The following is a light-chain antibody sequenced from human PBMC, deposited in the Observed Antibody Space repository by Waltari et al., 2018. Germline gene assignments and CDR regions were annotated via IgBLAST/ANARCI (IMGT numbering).Light chain of an antibody. V-gene: IGLV2-14*03. Sequence: QSALTQPASVSGSPGQSITIPCTGTSCDVGGYHYVSWYHQHPVKAPKLMIYDVSNRPSGVSNRFSGSKSGNTASLTISGLQAEDEADYYCSSYTSSTVVFGGGTKLTVL. J-gene: IGLJ2*01. CDR3: SSYTSSTVV. CDR1: SCDVGGYHY. CDR2: DVS.